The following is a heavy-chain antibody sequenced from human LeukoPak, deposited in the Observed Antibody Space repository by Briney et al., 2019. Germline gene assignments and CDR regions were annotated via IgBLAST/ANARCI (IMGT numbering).Heavy chain of an antibody. CDR3: AKDILDYYDSSGYFDY. CDR2: ISYDGSNT. J-gene: IGHJ4*02. D-gene: IGHD3-22*01. CDR1: GCMFTTYA. V-gene: IGHV3-30*04. Sequence: GGSLRLSCAASGCMFTTYAMHWVRQAPGKGLEWVAVISYDGSNTYYAGSLKGRFTISRDNSKNTLYLQMNSLRAEDAAVYYCAKDILDYYDSSGYFDYWGQGTLVTVSS.